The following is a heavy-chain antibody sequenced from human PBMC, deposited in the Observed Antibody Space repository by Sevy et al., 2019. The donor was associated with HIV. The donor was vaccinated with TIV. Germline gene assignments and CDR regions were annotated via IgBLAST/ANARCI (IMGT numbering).Heavy chain of an antibody. V-gene: IGHV3-11*01. Sequence: VGSLRLSCAASGFTFSDYYMSWIRQAPGKGLEWVSYISSSGSTIYYADSVKGRFTISRDNAKNSLYLQMNSLRAEDTAVYYCARDLGSGSYTYYDYWGQGTLVTVSS. CDR1: GFTFSDYY. CDR3: ARDLGSGSYTYYDY. D-gene: IGHD1-26*01. CDR2: ISSSGSTI. J-gene: IGHJ4*02.